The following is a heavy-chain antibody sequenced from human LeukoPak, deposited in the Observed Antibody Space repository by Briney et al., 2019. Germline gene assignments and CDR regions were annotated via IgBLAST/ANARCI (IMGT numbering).Heavy chain of an antibody. J-gene: IGHJ5*02. V-gene: IGHV1-18*01. D-gene: IGHD3-22*01. CDR2: ISAYNGNT. Sequence: ASVKVSCKTSGFTFNTYGIAWVRQAPGQGLEWMGWISAYNGNTNYAQNLQDRVTMTTDTCTTTAYMELRGLRSDDTAVYYCAREGSLHHSGDYYLSWFDPWGQGTLVTVSS. CDR3: AREGSLHHSGDYYLSWFDP. CDR1: GFTFNTYG.